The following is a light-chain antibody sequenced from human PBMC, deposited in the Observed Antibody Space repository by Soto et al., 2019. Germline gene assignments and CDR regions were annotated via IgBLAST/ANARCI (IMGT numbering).Light chain of an antibody. CDR3: QHYNTYST. Sequence: DIQMTQSPSTLSASVGDRVTITCRASQSVFKWLAWYQQKPGKAPKLLIYDISSLESGVPSRFSGSGSGTEFTLTISSLQPDDFATYYCQHYNTYSTFGQGTKLEIK. CDR1: QSVFKW. V-gene: IGKV1-5*01. CDR2: DIS. J-gene: IGKJ2*01.